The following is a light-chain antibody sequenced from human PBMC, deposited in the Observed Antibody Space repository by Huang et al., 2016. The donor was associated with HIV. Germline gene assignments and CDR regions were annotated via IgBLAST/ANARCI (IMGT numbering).Light chain of an antibody. J-gene: IGKJ2*01. CDR3: MQSLQTPYT. V-gene: IGKV2-28*01. Sequence: DIVMTQSSLSRPVAPGEPASISCRSSQSLLHRNGYNYGDWYVQKPGQSPQLLIYLASKRAPGVPDRFTASGSGTDFTLNVSRVEAEDVGNYYCMQSLQTPYTFGQGTKLEIK. CDR2: LAS. CDR1: QSLLHRNGYNY.